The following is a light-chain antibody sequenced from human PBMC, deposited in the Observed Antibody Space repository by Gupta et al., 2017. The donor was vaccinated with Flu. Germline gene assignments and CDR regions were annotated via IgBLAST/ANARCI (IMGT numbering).Light chain of an antibody. J-gene: IGLJ3*02. CDR1: SLRSYY. V-gene: IGLV3-19*01. CDR3: NYQDSRGNRWV. CDR2: GKN. Sequence: SSELTQDPAVSVALGQTVRITRQGDSLRSYYASWYQQKPGQAPVLGIYGKNNRPSGIPDRFSCASSGNKASSTITGAQAEDEADDYYNYQDSRGNRWVFGGGTKLTVL.